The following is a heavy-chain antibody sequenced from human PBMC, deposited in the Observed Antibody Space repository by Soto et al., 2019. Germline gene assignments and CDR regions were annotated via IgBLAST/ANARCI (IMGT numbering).Heavy chain of an antibody. V-gene: IGHV4-30-4*01. CDR3: ARVPYCGGDCYFIDY. CDR2: IYYSGST. J-gene: IGHJ4*02. Sequence: QVQLQESGPGLVKPSQTLSLTCTVSGGYISSSDYYWRWIRQHPGKGLEWIGYIYYSGSTYYNPSLKSRVTISVDTSKNQFSLKLSSVTAADTAVYYCARVPYCGGDCYFIDYWGQGTLVTVSS. CDR1: GGYISSSDYY. D-gene: IGHD2-21*02.